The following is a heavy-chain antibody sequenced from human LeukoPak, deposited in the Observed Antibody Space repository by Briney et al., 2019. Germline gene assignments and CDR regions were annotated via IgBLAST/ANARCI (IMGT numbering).Heavy chain of an antibody. CDR2: ISAYNGNT. V-gene: IGHV1-18*01. CDR3: ARDYGYSGYDTPHDAFDI. Sequence: VASVKVSCRASGYTFTSYGISWVRQAPGQGLEWMGWISAYNGNTTYAQKLQGRVTMTTDTSTSTAYMELRSLRSDDTAVYYCARDYGYSGYDTPHDAFDIWGQGTMVTVSS. D-gene: IGHD5-12*01. CDR1: GYTFTSYG. J-gene: IGHJ3*02.